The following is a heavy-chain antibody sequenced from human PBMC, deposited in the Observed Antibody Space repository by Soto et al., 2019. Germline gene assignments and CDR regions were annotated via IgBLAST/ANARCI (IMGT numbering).Heavy chain of an antibody. CDR1: GYTFTSYG. Sequence: ASVKVSCKASGYTFTSYGISWVRQAPGQGLEWMGWISAYNGNTNYAQKLQGRVTMTTDTSTSTAYMELRSLRSDDTAVYYCARGPSIDFFVYEYGGYRYLNAFWAQGTTVPGS. CDR2: ISAYNGNT. CDR3: ARGPSIDFFVYEYGGYRYLNAF. D-gene: IGHD4-17*01. J-gene: IGHJ6*02. V-gene: IGHV1-18*01.